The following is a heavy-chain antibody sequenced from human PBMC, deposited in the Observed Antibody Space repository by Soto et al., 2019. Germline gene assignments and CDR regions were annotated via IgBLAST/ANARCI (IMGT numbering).Heavy chain of an antibody. CDR1: GFTFSSYE. V-gene: IGHV3-48*03. Sequence: EVQLVESGGGLVQAGGSLRLFYAVSGFTFSSYEMNWVRQAPGKGLEWVSYIGTSGKTIYYADSVRGRFTISRDNAKNSLYLQMNSLRAEDTAVYFCARDPAIYSGKFDYGLDVWGRGTTVTVSS. D-gene: IGHD4-4*01. CDR2: IGTSGKTI. J-gene: IGHJ6*02. CDR3: ARDPAIYSGKFDYGLDV.